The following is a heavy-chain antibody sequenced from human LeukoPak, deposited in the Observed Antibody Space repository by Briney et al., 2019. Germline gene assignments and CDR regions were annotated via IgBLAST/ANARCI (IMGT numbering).Heavy chain of an antibody. CDR2: ISGSGGST. CDR1: GFTFSSYA. J-gene: IGHJ4*02. D-gene: IGHD6-13*01. Sequence: PGGSLRLSCAASGFTFSSYAMCWVRQAPGKGLGWVSAISGSGGSTYYADSVKGRFTISRDNSKNTLYLQMNSLRAEDTAVYYCAKGYRLAAALTDWGQGTLVTVSS. V-gene: IGHV3-23*01. CDR3: AKGYRLAAALTD.